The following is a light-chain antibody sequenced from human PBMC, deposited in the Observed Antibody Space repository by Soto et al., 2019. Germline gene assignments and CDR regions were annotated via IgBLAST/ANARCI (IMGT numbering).Light chain of an antibody. V-gene: IGKV1-27*01. Sequence: DIQMTQSPTSLSASVGDRVTITCRASQGIRNYVAWYQQIPGKAPKLLIYAASTLQSGVPSRFSGSGSGTEFTLTISSLQSEDFAVYYCQQYNNWPRTFGQGTKVEIK. CDR3: QQYNNWPRT. CDR2: AAS. CDR1: QGIRNY. J-gene: IGKJ1*01.